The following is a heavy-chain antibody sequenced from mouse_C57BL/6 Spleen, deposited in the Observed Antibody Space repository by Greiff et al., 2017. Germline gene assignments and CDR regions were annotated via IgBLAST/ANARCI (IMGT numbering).Heavy chain of an antibody. CDR3: ARSVYAMDY. Sequence: VQLKESGGGLVKPGGSLKLSCAASGFTFSDYGMHWVRQAPEKGLEWVAYISSGSSTIYYADTVKGRFTISRDNAKNTLFLQMTGLRSEDTAMYYCARSVYAMDYWGQGTSVTVSS. J-gene: IGHJ4*01. CDR1: GFTFSDYG. CDR2: ISSGSSTI. V-gene: IGHV5-17*01.